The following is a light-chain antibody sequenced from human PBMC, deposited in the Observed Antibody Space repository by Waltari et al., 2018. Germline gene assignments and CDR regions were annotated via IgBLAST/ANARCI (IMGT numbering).Light chain of an antibody. CDR2: TAS. J-gene: IGKJ5*01. Sequence: DIVLTQSPGTLSLSTGERATLSCRASQGVGRNYVAWYQQKPGQAPRLLIHTASNRATDIPDRFSGSGSGADFTLTITRLEPEDFAVYHCQQYAVSPITFGQGTRLEIK. CDR3: QQYAVSPIT. V-gene: IGKV3-20*01. CDR1: QGVGRNY.